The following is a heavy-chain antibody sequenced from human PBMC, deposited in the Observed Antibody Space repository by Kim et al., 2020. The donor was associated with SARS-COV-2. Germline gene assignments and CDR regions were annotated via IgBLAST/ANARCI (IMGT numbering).Heavy chain of an antibody. D-gene: IGHD3-22*01. Sequence: GGSLRLSCAASGFTFSGSAMHWVRQASGKGLEWVGRIRSKANSYATAYAASVKGRFTISRDDSKNTAYLQMNSLKTEDTAVYYCTRLSYYDSSGYYYLGAFDIWGQGTMVTVSS. J-gene: IGHJ3*02. CDR1: GFTFSGSA. CDR2: IRSKANSYAT. V-gene: IGHV3-73*01. CDR3: TRLSYYDSSGYYYLGAFDI.